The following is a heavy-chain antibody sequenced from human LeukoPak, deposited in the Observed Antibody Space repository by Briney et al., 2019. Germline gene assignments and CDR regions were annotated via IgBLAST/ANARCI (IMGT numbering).Heavy chain of an antibody. Sequence: GGSLRLSCAASGFTFSSYGMHWVRQAPGKGLEWVAVISYDGSNKYYADSVKGRFTISRDNSKNTLYLQMNSLRAEDTAVYYCAKDSYYDSSGYYSVFGYWGQGTLVTVSS. CDR2: ISYDGSNK. V-gene: IGHV3-30*18. D-gene: IGHD3-22*01. CDR1: GFTFSSYG. CDR3: AKDSYYDSSGYYSVFGY. J-gene: IGHJ4*02.